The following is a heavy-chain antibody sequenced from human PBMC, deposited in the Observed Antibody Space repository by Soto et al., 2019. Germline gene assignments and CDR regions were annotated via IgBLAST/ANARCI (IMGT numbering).Heavy chain of an antibody. D-gene: IGHD2-21*01. Sequence: EVQLLESGGGLVQPGGSLRLSCAASGFTLSTYAMTWVRQAPGKGLECVSGIVGSGDEIHYADSVKGRFTISKDNSKNTLYLQMNSLRADDTAVYYCATDAVYNDGLWLMDHWGQGTLVTVSS. CDR3: ATDAVYNDGLWLMDH. CDR2: IVGSGDEI. CDR1: GFTLSTYA. V-gene: IGHV3-23*01. J-gene: IGHJ4*02.